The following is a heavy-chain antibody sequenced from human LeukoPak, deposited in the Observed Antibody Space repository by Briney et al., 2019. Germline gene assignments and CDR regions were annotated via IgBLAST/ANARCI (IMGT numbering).Heavy chain of an antibody. D-gene: IGHD2-21*02. CDR3: AKDPSYCGGDCYSDW. Sequence: GRSLRLSCAASGFTFSSYGMHWVRQAPGKGLEWVAVISGSGGSTYYADSVKGRFTISRDNSKNTLYLQMNSLRAEDTAVYYCAKDPSYCGGDCYSDWGGQGTLVTVSS. J-gene: IGHJ4*02. V-gene: IGHV3-23*01. CDR1: GFTFSSYG. CDR2: ISGSGGST.